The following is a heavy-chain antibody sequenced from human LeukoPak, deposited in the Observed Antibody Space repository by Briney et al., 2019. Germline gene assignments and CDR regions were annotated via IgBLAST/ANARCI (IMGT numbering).Heavy chain of an antibody. CDR2: IKSKTDDGTA. J-gene: IGHJ4*02. V-gene: IGHV3-15*01. CDR3: TTYNGNYYFSDY. D-gene: IGHD1-26*01. CDR1: GFTFSNAW. Sequence: GESLRLSCAASGFTFSNAWMSWVRQAPGKGLEGVGRIKSKTDDGTADYAAPVKGRFTISRDDSKDTLYLQMNSLKTEDTAVYYCTTYNGNYYFSDYWGQGTLVTVSS.